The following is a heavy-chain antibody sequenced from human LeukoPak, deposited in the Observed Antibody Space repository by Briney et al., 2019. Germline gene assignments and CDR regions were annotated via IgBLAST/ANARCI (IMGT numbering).Heavy chain of an antibody. V-gene: IGHV4-34*01. J-gene: IGHJ4*02. CDR2: INDSGSV. CDR3: ARRLVDSGASQVSDD. Sequence: SETLSLTCAVYSDSFRGYYWSWLRQPPGKGLEWIGEINDSGSVNCNPSLKNRVTLSVDTSKNQFSLRLSSVAAADTAVYYCARRLVDSGASQVSDDWGQGTLVTVSS. D-gene: IGHD2-15*01. CDR1: SDSFRGYY.